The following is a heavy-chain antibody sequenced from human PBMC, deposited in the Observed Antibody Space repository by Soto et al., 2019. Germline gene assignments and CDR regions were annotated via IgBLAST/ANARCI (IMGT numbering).Heavy chain of an antibody. CDR3: ARRVATITGHYYYYYMDV. CDR1: GFTFSSYW. V-gene: IGHV3-7*01. CDR2: IKQDGSEK. D-gene: IGHD5-12*01. Sequence: GGSLRLSCAASGFTFSSYWMSWVRQAPGKGLEWVANIKQDGSEKYYVDSVKGRFTISRDNAKNSLYLQMNSLRAEDTAVYYCARRVATITGHYYYYYMDVWGKGTTVTVSS. J-gene: IGHJ6*03.